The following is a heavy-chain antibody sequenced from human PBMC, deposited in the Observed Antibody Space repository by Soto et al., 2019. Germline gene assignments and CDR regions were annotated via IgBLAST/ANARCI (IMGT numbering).Heavy chain of an antibody. J-gene: IGHJ6*02. D-gene: IGHD1-20*01. V-gene: IGHV2-70*13. CDR1: GFSLTSPGMC. Sequence: GPTLVNPTETLTLTCTFSGFSLTSPGMCVSWIRQSPGKALEWLALIERDDDDKYYSTSLKTRLTISKDTRKNQVVLTMANMEPADTANYYCARSIRGPRRFNGMDVWGQGTTVTVS. CDR2: IERDDDDK. CDR3: ARSIRGPRRFNGMDV.